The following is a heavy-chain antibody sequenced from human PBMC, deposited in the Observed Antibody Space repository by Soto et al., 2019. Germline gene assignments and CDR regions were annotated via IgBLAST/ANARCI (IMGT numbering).Heavy chain of an antibody. V-gene: IGHV1-69*01. D-gene: IGHD6-19*01. Sequence: QVQLVQSGAEVKKPGSSVKVSCKASGGTFSSYAISWVRQAPGQGLEWMGGIIPIFGTANYAQKFQGRVTITADETTSTAYMELSSLKSEDTAVYYCARDGKQWRFGSPYYYFGMDVWGQGTTVTVSS. CDR1: GGTFSSYA. CDR2: IIPIFGTA. J-gene: IGHJ6*02. CDR3: ARDGKQWRFGSPYYYFGMDV.